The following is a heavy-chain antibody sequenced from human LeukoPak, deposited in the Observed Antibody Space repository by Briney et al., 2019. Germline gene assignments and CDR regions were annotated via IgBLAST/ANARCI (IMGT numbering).Heavy chain of an antibody. CDR3: ARDYDSSGYTDY. CDR2: INPNSGGT. V-gene: IGHV1-2*02. Sequence: ASVWVSCLPSGYTFTGYYMHWVRQAPGQGLEWMGWINPNSGGTNYAQKFQGRVTMTRDTSISTAYMVLSRLRSDDTAVYYCARDYDSSGYTDYWGQGTLVTVSS. J-gene: IGHJ4*02. CDR1: GYTFTGYY. D-gene: IGHD3-22*01.